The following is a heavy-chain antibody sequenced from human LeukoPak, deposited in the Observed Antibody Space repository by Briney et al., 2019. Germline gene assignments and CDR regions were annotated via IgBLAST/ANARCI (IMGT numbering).Heavy chain of an antibody. D-gene: IGHD6-13*01. CDR1: GFTFSSYA. CDR3: AREGQPYNWFDP. V-gene: IGHV3-30*01. J-gene: IGHJ5*02. Sequence: GRSLRLSCAASGFTFSSYAMHWVRQAPGKGLEWVAVISYDGSNKYYADSVKGRFTISRDDSKKTLYLQMNSLRAEDTAVCYCAREGQPYNWFDPWGQGTLVTVSS. CDR2: ISYDGSNK.